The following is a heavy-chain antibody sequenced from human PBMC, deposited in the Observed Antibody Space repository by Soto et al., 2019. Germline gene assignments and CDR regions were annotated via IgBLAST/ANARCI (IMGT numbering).Heavy chain of an antibody. J-gene: IGHJ4*02. Sequence: SVKVYCKASVGTFSSYTISWVRQAPGQGLEWMGRIIPILGIANYAQKFQGRVTTTYLQWNTLQASDTATYYCTRGAERTVPPTVQRHLDWVCGHWGQGTPVTVSS. CDR1: VGTFSSYT. CDR2: IIPILGIA. V-gene: IGHV1-69*02. CDR3: PPTVQRHLDWVCGH. D-gene: IGHD3-9*01.